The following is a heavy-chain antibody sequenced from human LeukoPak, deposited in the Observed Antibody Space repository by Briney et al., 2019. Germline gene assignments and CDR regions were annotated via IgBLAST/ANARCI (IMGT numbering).Heavy chain of an antibody. CDR3: AICPWDSSGYPLGALDI. Sequence: GASVNVSCKASGGTFSSFPISWVRQAPGQGLEWMGRIIPILGIANYAQKFQGRVTITADKSTSTAYMELSSLRSEDTAVYYGAICPWDSSGYPLGALDIWGQGTMVTVSS. CDR2: IIPILGIA. J-gene: IGHJ3*02. CDR1: GGTFSSFP. D-gene: IGHD3-22*01. V-gene: IGHV1-69*02.